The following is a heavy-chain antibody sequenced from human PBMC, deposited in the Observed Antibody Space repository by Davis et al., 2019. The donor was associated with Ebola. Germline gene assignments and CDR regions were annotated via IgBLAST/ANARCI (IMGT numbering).Heavy chain of an antibody. J-gene: IGHJ6*03. CDR1: GFTFSSYS. V-gene: IGHV3-21*01. D-gene: IGHD2-2*01. CDR3: ARVPTRYCSSTSCNPYDYYYMDV. CDR2: ISSSSSYI. Sequence: PGGSLRLSCAASGFTFSSYSMNWVRQAPGKGLEWVSSISSSSSYIHYADSVKGRFTISRDNAKNSLYLQMNSLRAEDTAVYYCARVPTRYCSSTSCNPYDYYYMDVWGKGTTVTVSS.